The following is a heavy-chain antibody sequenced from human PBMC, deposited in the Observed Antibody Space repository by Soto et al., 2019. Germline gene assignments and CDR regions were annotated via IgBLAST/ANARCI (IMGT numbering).Heavy chain of an antibody. D-gene: IGHD6-13*01. CDR2: IRSNAYGGTT. V-gene: IGHV3-49*03. J-gene: IGHJ4*02. CDR3: TRDAALYSSRPFDY. Sequence: GGSLRLSCTASGFTFGDYAMGWFRQAPGKGLEWVGFIRSNAYGGTTEYAASVKGRFTISRDDSKSIAYLQMNSLKTEDTAVYYCTRDAALYSSRPFDYWGQGTLVTVSS. CDR1: GFTFGDYA.